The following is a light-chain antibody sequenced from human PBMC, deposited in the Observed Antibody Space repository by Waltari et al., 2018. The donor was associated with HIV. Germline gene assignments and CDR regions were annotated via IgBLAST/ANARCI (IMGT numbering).Light chain of an antibody. V-gene: IGLV2-14*01. J-gene: IGLJ3*02. CDR3: SSYSPRDSVV. Sequence: HSVLTQPASVSGSPGQSITISCSGPTSDLSSLNFVSWYQQSPGRAPKLFIFEVSSRPSGISDRFAGSKSGDTASLTISALRTEDEADYFCSSYSPRDSVVFGGGTKVTVL. CDR1: TSDLSSLNF. CDR2: EVS.